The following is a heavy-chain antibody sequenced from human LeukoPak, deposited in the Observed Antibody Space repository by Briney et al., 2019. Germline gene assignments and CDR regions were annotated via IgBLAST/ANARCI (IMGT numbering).Heavy chain of an antibody. V-gene: IGHV4-34*01. Sequence: SETLSLTCAVYGGSFSGYYWSWTRQPPGKGLEWIGEINHSGSTNYNPSLKSRVTISVDTSKNQFSLKLSSVTAADTAVYYCARGDSYGMDVWGQGTTVTVSS. CDR3: ARGDSYGMDV. CDR1: GGSFSGYY. CDR2: INHSGST. J-gene: IGHJ6*02.